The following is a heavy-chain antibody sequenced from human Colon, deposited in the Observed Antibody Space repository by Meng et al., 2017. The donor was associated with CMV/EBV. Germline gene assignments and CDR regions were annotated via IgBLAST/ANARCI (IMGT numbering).Heavy chain of an antibody. CDR3: ARGGSIGWSN. D-gene: IGHD3-3*02. CDR2: FIPQFGAA. J-gene: IGHJ4*02. CDR1: GYTFRSSS. V-gene: IGHV1-69*05. Sequence: KVSCKTSGYTFRSSSINWVRQAPGQGLEWFGGFIPQFGAATSAQKFQGRVKITTDESTSTAHMELINLRSEDTAVYYCARGGSIGWSNWGQGTLVTVSS.